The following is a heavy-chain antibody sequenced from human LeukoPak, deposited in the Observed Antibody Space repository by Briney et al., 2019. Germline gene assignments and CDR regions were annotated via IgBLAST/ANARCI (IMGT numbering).Heavy chain of an antibody. CDR1: GGSVSREGHY. CDR2: IYHSGSP. CDR3: ARDGLEDTSAYDY. Sequence: SETLSLTCTVSGGSVSREGHYWNWIRQHPERGLEWIGYIYHSGSPSYNPSLQSRPTISLDTSKNQFSLKLRSVTAADTAIYYCARDGLEDTSAYDYWGQGMLVTVSS. V-gene: IGHV4-31*03. J-gene: IGHJ4*02. D-gene: IGHD3-16*01.